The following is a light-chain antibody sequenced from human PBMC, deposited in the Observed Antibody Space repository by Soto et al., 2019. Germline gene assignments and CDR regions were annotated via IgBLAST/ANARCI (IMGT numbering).Light chain of an antibody. CDR1: SSNIGAGYD. CDR2: GNS. V-gene: IGLV1-40*01. J-gene: IGLJ2*01. CDR3: QSYDSSLSALVV. Sequence: QSVLTQPPSVSGAPGQRVTISCTGSSSNIGAGYDVHWYQQPPGTAPKLLIYGNSNRPSGVPDRFSGSKSGTSASLAITGLQAEDEADYYCQSYDSSLSALVVFGGGTKVTVL.